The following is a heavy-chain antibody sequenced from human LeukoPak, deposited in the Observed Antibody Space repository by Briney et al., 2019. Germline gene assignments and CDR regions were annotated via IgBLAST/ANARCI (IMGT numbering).Heavy chain of an antibody. CDR2: NSYSGST. CDR1: GGPISTYY. D-gene: IGHD5-12*01. Sequence: SETLSLTCTVSGGPISTYYWSWIRQPPGKELEWIGYNSYSGSTNYNPSLKSRVTISVDTSKNQFSLKLSSVTAADTAVYYCAREGYEKTGAFDIWGQGTMVTVSS. V-gene: IGHV4-59*01. CDR3: AREGYEKTGAFDI. J-gene: IGHJ3*02.